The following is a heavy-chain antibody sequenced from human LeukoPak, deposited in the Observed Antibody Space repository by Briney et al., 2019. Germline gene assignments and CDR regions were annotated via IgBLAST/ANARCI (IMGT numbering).Heavy chain of an antibody. CDR2: INSDGSST. CDR1: GFTFSSYW. CDR3: AKDSDYYDSSGYGDY. D-gene: IGHD3-22*01. V-gene: IGHV3-74*01. J-gene: IGHJ4*02. Sequence: GGSLRLSCAASGFTFSSYWMHWVRQAPGKGLVWVSRINSDGSSTSYADSVKGRFTISRDNSKNTLYLQMNSLRAEDTAVYYCAKDSDYYDSSGYGDYWGQGTLVTVSS.